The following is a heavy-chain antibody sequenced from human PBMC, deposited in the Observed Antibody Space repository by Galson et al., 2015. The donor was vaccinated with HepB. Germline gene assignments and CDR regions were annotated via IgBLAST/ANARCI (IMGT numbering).Heavy chain of an antibody. V-gene: IGHV1-46*01. CDR3: ARDRRWYDAFDI. Sequence: SVKVSCKASGYTFTSYYMHWVRRAPGQGLEWMGIINPSGGSTSYAQKFQGGVTMTRDTSTSTVYMELSSLRSEDTAVYYCARDRRWYDAFDIWGQGTMVTVSS. CDR1: GYTFTSYY. CDR2: INPSGGST. J-gene: IGHJ3*02. D-gene: IGHD4-23*01.